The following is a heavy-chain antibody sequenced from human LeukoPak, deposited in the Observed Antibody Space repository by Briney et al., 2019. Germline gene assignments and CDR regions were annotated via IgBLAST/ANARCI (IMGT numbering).Heavy chain of an antibody. CDR3: AKEGGYAQHRRTLHWFDP. J-gene: IGHJ5*02. CDR1: GFTFSSYA. Sequence: GRSLRLSCAASGFTFSSYAMHWVRQAPGKGLEWVAVISYDGSNKYYADSVKGRFTISRDNSKNTLYLQMNSLRAEDTAVYYCAKEGGYAQHRRTLHWFDPWGQGTLVTVSS. CDR2: ISYDGSNK. V-gene: IGHV3-30-3*01. D-gene: IGHD6-19*01.